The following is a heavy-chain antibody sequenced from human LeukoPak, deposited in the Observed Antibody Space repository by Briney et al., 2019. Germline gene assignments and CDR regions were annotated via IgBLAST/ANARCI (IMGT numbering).Heavy chain of an antibody. CDR3: AREFGDRPSSYYYYMDV. D-gene: IGHD3-16*01. Sequence: GASVKVSCKASGYTFTSYGISWVRQAPGQGLEWMGWISAYNGNTNYAQKLQGRVTITADKSTSTAYMELSSLRSEDTAVYYCAREFGDRPSSYYYYMDVWDKGTTVTVSS. CDR2: ISAYNGNT. J-gene: IGHJ6*03. V-gene: IGHV1-18*01. CDR1: GYTFTSYG.